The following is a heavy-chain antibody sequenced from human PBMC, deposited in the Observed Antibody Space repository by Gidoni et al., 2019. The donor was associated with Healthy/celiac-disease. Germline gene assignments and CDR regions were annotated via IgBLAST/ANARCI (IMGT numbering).Heavy chain of an antibody. CDR1: GGSIRSGGYY. Sequence: QVQLQESGPGLVKPSQTLSLTCTVSGGSIRSGGYYWSWIRQHPGKGLEWIGYIYYSGSTYYNPSLKSRVTISVDTSKNQFSLKLSSVTAADTAVYYCASAYDSSGYYYHFDYWGQGTLVTVSS. CDR3: ASAYDSSGYYYHFDY. J-gene: IGHJ4*02. V-gene: IGHV4-31*03. D-gene: IGHD3-22*01. CDR2: IYYSGST.